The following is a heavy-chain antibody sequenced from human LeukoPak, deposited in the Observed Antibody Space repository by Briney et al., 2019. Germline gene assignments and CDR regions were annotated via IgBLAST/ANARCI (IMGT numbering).Heavy chain of an antibody. CDR3: AKDRNSGSYYRSAFDI. J-gene: IGHJ3*02. D-gene: IGHD1-26*01. CDR2: ISYDGSNK. V-gene: IGHV3-30-3*01. Sequence: GGSLRLSRAASGFTFSSYAMHWVRQAPGKGLEWVAVISYDGSNKYYADSVKGRFTISRDNAKNSLYLQMNSLRAEDTALYHCAKDRNSGSYYRSAFDIWGQGTMVIVSA. CDR1: GFTFSSYA.